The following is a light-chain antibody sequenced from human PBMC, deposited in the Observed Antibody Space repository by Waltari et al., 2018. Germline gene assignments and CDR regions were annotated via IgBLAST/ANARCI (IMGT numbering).Light chain of an antibody. CDR3: QQGYNTPFT. Sequence: DIQMTQSPSPLSASVGDKVTITCRASQGLNNWLAWYQQKPGKAPKLLIYAASNLQSGVSSRVSGSGSGTVYTLNISSLQPEDFAFYYCQQGYNTPFTFGPGTKVYIK. V-gene: IGKV1-12*01. CDR2: AAS. CDR1: QGLNNW. J-gene: IGKJ3*01.